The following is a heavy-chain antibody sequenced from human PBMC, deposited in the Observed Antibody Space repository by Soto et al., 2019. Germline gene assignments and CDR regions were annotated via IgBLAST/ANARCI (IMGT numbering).Heavy chain of an antibody. V-gene: IGHV3-23*01. D-gene: IGHD6-19*01. CDR3: LKDGCRPPRLMAF. Sequence: GGSLELSCAASGVTCGSYAMRWVGQAPGKGLEWVSAISGSGGSTYYADSVKGRFTISRDNSKNTLYLQMNSLRAEDTAVYYCLKDGCRPPRLMAFRGQRTTVTVSS. CDR2: ISGSGGST. J-gene: IGHJ6*02. CDR1: GVTCGSYA.